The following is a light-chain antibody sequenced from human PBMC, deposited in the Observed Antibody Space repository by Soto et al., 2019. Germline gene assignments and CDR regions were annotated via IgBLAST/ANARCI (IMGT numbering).Light chain of an antibody. CDR2: GAS. Sequence: EIVMTQSPATVSVSPGERATLSCRASQSVSSSLAWYQHKPGRAPRLLIYGASTRATGVPARFSGSGSGTEFTLTISSLQSEDFAMYFCQQYSTWPPITFGQGTRLEIK. V-gene: IGKV3-15*01. CDR3: QQYSTWPPIT. CDR1: QSVSSS. J-gene: IGKJ5*01.